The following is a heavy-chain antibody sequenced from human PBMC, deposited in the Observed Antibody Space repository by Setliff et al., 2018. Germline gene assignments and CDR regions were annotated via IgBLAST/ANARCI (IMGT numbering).Heavy chain of an antibody. CDR3: AKLQEDDY. V-gene: IGHV3-33*06. Sequence: QPGGSLRLSCAASGFTFSSYGMYWVRQAPGKGLEWVAVIWYDGSEKKYADSVRGRFTISRDNSKNTLYLQMNSLRVEDTAVYYCAKLQEDDYWGQGTLVTVSS. J-gene: IGHJ4*02. CDR1: GFTFSSYG. CDR2: IWYDGSEK.